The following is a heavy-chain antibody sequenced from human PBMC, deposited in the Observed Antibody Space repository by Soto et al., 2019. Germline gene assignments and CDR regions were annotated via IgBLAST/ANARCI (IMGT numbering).Heavy chain of an antibody. CDR3: ARDSLDSSGSSLPWFDP. CDR1: GGSIISYC. V-gene: IGHV4-59*01. J-gene: IGHJ5*02. Sequence: SETLSLTYTVSGGSIISYCWRWILQPPGKGLEWIGYIYYSGSTNYNPSLKSRVTISVDTSKNQFSLKLSSVTAADTAVYYCARDSLDSSGSSLPWFDPWGQGTLVTVSS. D-gene: IGHD3-22*01. CDR2: IYYSGST.